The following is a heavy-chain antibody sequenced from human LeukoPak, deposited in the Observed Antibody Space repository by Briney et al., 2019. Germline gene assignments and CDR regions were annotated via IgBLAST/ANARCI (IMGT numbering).Heavy chain of an antibody. V-gene: IGHV4-4*09. J-gene: IGHJ6*03. CDR1: GGSISSYY. CDR3: ASSPYYYGSGSWRPYYYYYYMDV. CDR2: IYTSGST. D-gene: IGHD3-10*01. Sequence: SETLSLTCTVSGGSISSYYWSWIRQPPGKGLEWIGYIYTSGSTNYNPSLKSRVTISVDTSKNQFFLKLSSVTAADTAVYYCASSPYYYGSGSWRPYYYYYYMDVWGKGTTVTVSS.